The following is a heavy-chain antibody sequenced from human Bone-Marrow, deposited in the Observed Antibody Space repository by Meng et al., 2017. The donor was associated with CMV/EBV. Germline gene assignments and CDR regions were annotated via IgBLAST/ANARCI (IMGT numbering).Heavy chain of an antibody. V-gene: IGHV5-51*01. J-gene: IGHJ3*02. D-gene: IGHD2-2*01. Sequence: KVSCKGSGYSFTSYWIGWVRQMPGKGLEWMGIIYPGDSDTRYSPSFQGQVTISADKSISTAYLQWSSLKASDTAMYYCARGLVVVPAAMRGHAFDIWGQGTMVTVSS. CDR1: GYSFTSYW. CDR2: IYPGDSDT. CDR3: ARGLVVVPAAMRGHAFDI.